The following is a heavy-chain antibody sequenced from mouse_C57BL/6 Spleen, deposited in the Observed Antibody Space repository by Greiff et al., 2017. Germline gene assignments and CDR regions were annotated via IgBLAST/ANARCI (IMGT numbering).Heavy chain of an antibody. D-gene: IGHD1-1*01. J-gene: IGHJ2*01. CDR1: GYTFTSYW. Sequence: VQLQQPGAELVRPGSSVKLSCKASGYTFTSYWLHWVKQRPIQGLEWIGNIDPSDSETHYNQKFKDKATLTVDKSSSTAYMQLSSLTSEDSAVYYCAREDTTVVATSYFDYWGKGTTLTVSS. CDR3: AREDTTVVATSYFDY. V-gene: IGHV1-52*01. CDR2: IDPSDSET.